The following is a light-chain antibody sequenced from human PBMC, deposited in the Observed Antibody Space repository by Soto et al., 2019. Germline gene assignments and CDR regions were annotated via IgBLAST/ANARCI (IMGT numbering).Light chain of an antibody. Sequence: EIVLRQSAGTLSLSPGDRATLSGRASESLSSSYLAWYQVKPGQAPSLLIYAASYRATDIPHWFSGSRSGTGFTLTTSRLEPDDFAVYFCHQHGSSYWTFGPWTRVEL. J-gene: IGKJ1*01. CDR1: ESLSSSY. V-gene: IGKV3-20*01. CDR3: HQHGSSYWT. CDR2: AAS.